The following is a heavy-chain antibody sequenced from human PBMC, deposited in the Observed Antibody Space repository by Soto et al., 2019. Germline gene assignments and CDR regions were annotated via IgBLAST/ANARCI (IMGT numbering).Heavy chain of an antibody. CDR2: IIPILGIA. Sequence: QVQLVQSGAEVKKPGSSVKVSCKASGGTFSSYPISWVRQAPGQGLEWMGRIIPILGIANYAQKFQGRVTITADKPTSTAYMELSSLRSEDTAVYYCAVDTVTYYYGMDVWGQGTTVTVSS. CDR3: AVDTVTYYYGMDV. CDR1: GGTFSSYP. V-gene: IGHV1-69*02. J-gene: IGHJ6*02. D-gene: IGHD4-17*01.